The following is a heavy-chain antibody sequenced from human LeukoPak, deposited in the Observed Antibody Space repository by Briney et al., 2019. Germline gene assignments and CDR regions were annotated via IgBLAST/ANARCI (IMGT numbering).Heavy chain of an antibody. V-gene: IGHV4-34*01. CDR2: INHSGST. CDR1: GGSFSDYY. J-gene: IGHJ6*03. CDR3: ARGSRHMDV. Sequence: SETLSLTCAVSGGSFSDYYWSWIRQPPGEGLEWIGEINHSGSTNYNPSLKSRVTISVDTSKNQFSLKLSSVTAADTAVYYCARGSRHMDVWGKGTTVTVSS.